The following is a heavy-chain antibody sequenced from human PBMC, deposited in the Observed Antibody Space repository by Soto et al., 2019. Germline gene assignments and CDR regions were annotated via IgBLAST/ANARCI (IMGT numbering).Heavy chain of an antibody. Sequence: GASVKVSCKAPGDTFTSYYLNWVRQAPGQGLEWMGVINPHGGSTKYAQKFQGRMTMTRDTSRSTVYMELSSLRSDDTAIYYCARSSGGNFGIIIEGSNWFDPWGQGTLVTVSS. CDR2: INPHGGST. CDR3: ARSSGGNFGIIIEGSNWFDP. D-gene: IGHD3-3*01. J-gene: IGHJ5*02. CDR1: GDTFTSYY. V-gene: IGHV1-46*01.